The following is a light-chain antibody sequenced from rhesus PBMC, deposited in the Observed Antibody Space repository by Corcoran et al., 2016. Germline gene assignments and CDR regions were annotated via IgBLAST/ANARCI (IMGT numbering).Light chain of an antibody. Sequence: DIQMTQSPSSLSASAGDRVTITCRASQGISTYLNWYQQKPGKAPKRLIYASSSLESGVPSRFSGRGSGTEFTPTISSLQPEDFATYYCLQYNSNPRTFGQGTKVEIK. CDR3: LQYNSNPRT. CDR1: QGISTY. V-gene: IGKV1-43*01. CDR2: ASS. J-gene: IGKJ1*01.